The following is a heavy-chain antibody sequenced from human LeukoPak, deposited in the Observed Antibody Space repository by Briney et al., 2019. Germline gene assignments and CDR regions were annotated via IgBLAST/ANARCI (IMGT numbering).Heavy chain of an antibody. CDR3: AELGITMIGGV. V-gene: IGHV3-7*01. CDR2: IKQDGSEK. Sequence: GGSLRLSCVASGFTFSDYYMSWVRQPPGKGLEWVANIKQDGSEKYYVDSVKGRFTISRDNAKNSLYLQMNSLRAEDTAVYYCAELGITMIGGVWGKGTTVTISS. D-gene: IGHD3-10*02. J-gene: IGHJ6*04. CDR1: GFTFSDYY.